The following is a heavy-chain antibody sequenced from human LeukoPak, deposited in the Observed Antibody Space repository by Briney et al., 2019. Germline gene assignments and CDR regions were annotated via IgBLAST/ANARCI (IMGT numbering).Heavy chain of an antibody. CDR1: GFTFSSYA. V-gene: IGHV3-23*01. CDR2: ISGSGGST. Sequence: GGSLRLSCAASGFTFSSYAMSWVRQAPGKGLEWVSAISGSGGSTYYADSVKGRFTISRDNSKNALYLQMNSLRAEDTAVYYCARWRLRYFDWLFPGAFDIWGQGTMVTVSS. D-gene: IGHD3-9*01. CDR3: ARWRLRYFDWLFPGAFDI. J-gene: IGHJ3*02.